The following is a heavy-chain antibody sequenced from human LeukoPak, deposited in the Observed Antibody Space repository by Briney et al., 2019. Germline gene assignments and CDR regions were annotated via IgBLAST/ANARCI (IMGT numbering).Heavy chain of an antibody. CDR2: ISGSGGST. V-gene: IGHV3-23*01. D-gene: IGHD1-26*01. CDR1: GFTFSSYA. Sequence: GESLRLSCAASGFTFSSYAMSWVRQAPGKGLEWVSAISGSGGSTYYADSVKGRFTISRDNAKNSLYLQMNSLRAEDTAVYYCARALPYATLGYWGQGTLVTVSS. J-gene: IGHJ4*02. CDR3: ARALPYATLGY.